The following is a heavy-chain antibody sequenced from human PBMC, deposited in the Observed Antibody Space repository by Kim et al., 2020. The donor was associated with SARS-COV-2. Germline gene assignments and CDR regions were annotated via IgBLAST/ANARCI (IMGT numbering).Heavy chain of an antibody. CDR2: ISNSNHYI. V-gene: IGHV3-21*01. CDR1: GFTFSSYS. J-gene: IGHJ6*02. D-gene: IGHD3-10*01. CDR3: ARGIYGSGSYYNYY. Sequence: GGSLRLSCAASGFTFSSYSMNWVRQAPGKGLEWVSYISNSNHYIYYADSLKGRFTISRDNAKNSLYLQMNSLRAEDMAVYYCARGIYGSGSYYNYYWGQGTTVTVSS.